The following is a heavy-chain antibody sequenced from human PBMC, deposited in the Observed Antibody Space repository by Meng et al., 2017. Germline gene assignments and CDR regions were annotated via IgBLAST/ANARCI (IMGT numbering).Heavy chain of an antibody. CDR1: GGSISSSSYY. CDR3: ARDRGYCSGGSCYSGFDY. CDR2: IYYSGST. D-gene: IGHD2-15*01. Sequence: QGRQQRGGAGLLKPSATLSLTCTVSGGSISSSSYYWGWIRQPPGKGLEWIGYIYYSGSTNYNPSLKSRVTISVDTSKNQFSLKLSSVTAADTAVYYCARDRGYCSGGSCYSGFDYWGQGTLVTVSS. V-gene: IGHV4-61*01. J-gene: IGHJ4*02.